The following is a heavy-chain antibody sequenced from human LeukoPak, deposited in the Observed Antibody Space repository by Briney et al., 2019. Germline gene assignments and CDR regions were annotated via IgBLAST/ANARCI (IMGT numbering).Heavy chain of an antibody. D-gene: IGHD3-10*01. V-gene: IGHV3-21*01. J-gene: IGHJ3*02. Sequence: GGALSLSCVASVFTFLRYSLNGVRQAPGRGVEGVSSISWSGRYIYYAHSAKGRLTISRDNAKTSLYLQMNSKRAEDTAVYHCARDRLWYGELLLHSDIWGQGTMVTVSS. CDR1: VFTFLRYS. CDR3: ARDRLWYGELLLHSDI. CDR2: ISWSGRYI.